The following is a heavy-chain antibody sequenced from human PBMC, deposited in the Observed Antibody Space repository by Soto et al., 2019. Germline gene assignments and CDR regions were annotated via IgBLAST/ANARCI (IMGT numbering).Heavy chain of an antibody. Sequence: SETLSLTCTVSGGSISSSSYYWGWIRQPPGKGLEWIGSIYYSGSTYYNPSLKSRVTISVDTSKNQFSLKLSSVTAADTAVYYCARRPERYDILTDYYENYFDYWGQGTLVTVSS. J-gene: IGHJ4*01. CDR2: IYYSGST. V-gene: IGHV4-39*01. CDR3: ARRPERYDILTDYYENYFDY. D-gene: IGHD3-9*01. CDR1: GGSISSSSYY.